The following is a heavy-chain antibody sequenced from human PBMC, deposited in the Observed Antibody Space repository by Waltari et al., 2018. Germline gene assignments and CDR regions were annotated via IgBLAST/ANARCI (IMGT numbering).Heavy chain of an antibody. CDR3: AQLGVVIT. D-gene: IGHD3-3*01. J-gene: IGHJ4*02. CDR2: IYYTGSA. CDR1: GASVSSYY. Sequence: QMHLQQSGPGLVTPSETLSLTCTASGASVSSYYWGWIRQAPGKGLELIAYIYYTGSAKYDPSLSGRLTISLDTSHNQLSLSLTSLTAADTALYYCAQLGVVITWGQGTLVTVSS. V-gene: IGHV4-59*02.